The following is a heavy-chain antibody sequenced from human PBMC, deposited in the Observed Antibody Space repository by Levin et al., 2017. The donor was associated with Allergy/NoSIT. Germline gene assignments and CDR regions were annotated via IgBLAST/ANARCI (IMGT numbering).Heavy chain of an antibody. V-gene: IGHV3-23*01. D-gene: IGHD6-19*01. CDR2: IINSGVGT. Sequence: AGGSLRLSCAASGFTFNNYAMSWVRQAPGKGLEWVSAIINSGVGTYYADSVKVRFTISRDNSKNTMYLQMNSLRAEDTAVYFCAKDAIRGSDQPYYFDYWGQGTLVTASS. CDR1: GFTFNNYA. J-gene: IGHJ4*02. CDR3: AKDAIRGSDQPYYFDY.